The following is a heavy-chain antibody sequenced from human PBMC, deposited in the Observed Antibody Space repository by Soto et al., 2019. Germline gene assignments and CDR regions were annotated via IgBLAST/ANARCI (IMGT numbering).Heavy chain of an antibody. J-gene: IGHJ4*02. V-gene: IGHV4-39*01. D-gene: IGHD4-17*01. Sequence: SETLSLTCTVSGGSITSSSYYWGWIRQPPGKGLEWIGGIYYSGRSYYNPSLKSRVTMSVDTSKNQFSLTLNSVTAADAAVYYCASQRTTVVTQAYFDHWGQGTLVTVYS. CDR1: GGSITSSSYY. CDR2: IYYSGRS. CDR3: ASQRTTVVTQAYFDH.